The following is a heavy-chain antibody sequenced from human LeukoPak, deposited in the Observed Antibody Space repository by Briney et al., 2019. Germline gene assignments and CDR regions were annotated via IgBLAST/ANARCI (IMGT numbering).Heavy chain of an antibody. D-gene: IGHD6-6*01. Sequence: SETLSLTCAVSGGSISSSNWWSWVRQPPGKGLEWIGEINHSGSTNYNPSLKSRVTISVDTSKNQFSLKLSSVTAADTAVYYCARGRPSYDLWGRGTLVTVSS. V-gene: IGHV4-4*02. CDR2: INHSGST. CDR3: ARGRPSYDL. CDR1: GGSISSSNW. J-gene: IGHJ2*01.